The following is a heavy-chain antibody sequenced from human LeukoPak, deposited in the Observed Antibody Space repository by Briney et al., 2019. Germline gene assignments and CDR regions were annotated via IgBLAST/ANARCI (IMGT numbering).Heavy chain of an antibody. J-gene: IGHJ4*02. CDR2: IYPRGST. D-gene: IGHD3-22*01. CDR3: AQGGYDSSGYYFDY. Sequence: PSETLSLTCAVSGASISSGSYSWSWIRQPPGKDLEWIGYIYPRGSTYYNPSLRSRVTLSIDKSKDQFSLSLSSVTAADTAVYYCAQGGYDSSGYYFDYWGQGTLVTVSS. V-gene: IGHV4-30-2*01. CDR1: GASISSGSYS.